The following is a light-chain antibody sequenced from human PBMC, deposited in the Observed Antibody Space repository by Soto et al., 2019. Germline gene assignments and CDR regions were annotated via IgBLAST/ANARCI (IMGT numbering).Light chain of an antibody. Sequence: QSVLTRPASLSGSPGQSITISFTGTNREGGGYNYVSWYQQHPGKAPKLMIYDVSNRPSGVSNRFSGSKSGNTASLTISGLQAEDEADYYCSSYTSSSTYVFGTGTKVTVL. CDR3: SSYTSSSTYV. V-gene: IGLV2-14*01. CDR2: DVS. J-gene: IGLJ1*01. CDR1: NREGGGYNY.